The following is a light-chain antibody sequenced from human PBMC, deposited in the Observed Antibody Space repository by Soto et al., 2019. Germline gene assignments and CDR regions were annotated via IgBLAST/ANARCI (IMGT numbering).Light chain of an antibody. CDR3: QQYDSSPLT. J-gene: IGKJ1*01. V-gene: IGKV3-20*01. CDR1: QSVGGS. Sequence: ETVLTQSPGTLSLSPGERATLSCRASQSVGGSLAWYQQRPGQAPRLLVYHASNRATGIPDRFSGSGSGTDFTLTISRLEPEDFAVYYCQQYDSSPLTFGQGTKVDIK. CDR2: HAS.